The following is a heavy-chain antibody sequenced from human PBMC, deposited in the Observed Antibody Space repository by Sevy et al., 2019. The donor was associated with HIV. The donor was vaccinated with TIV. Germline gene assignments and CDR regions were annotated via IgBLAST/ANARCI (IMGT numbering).Heavy chain of an antibody. CDR1: GFTFSSYA. CDR2: ISYDGSNK. Sequence: GGSLRLSCAASGFTFSSYAMHWVRQAPGKGLEWVAVISYDGSNKYYADSVKGRFTISRDNSKNTLYLQMNSLRAEDTAVYYCARDFSLGSFGGSCFDYWGQGILVTVSS. D-gene: IGHD2-15*01. CDR3: ARDFSLGSFGGSCFDY. V-gene: IGHV3-30-3*01. J-gene: IGHJ4*02.